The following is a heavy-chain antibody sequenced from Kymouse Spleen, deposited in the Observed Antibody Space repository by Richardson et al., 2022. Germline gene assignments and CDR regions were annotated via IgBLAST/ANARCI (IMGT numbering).Heavy chain of an antibody. J-gene: IGHJ6*02. D-gene: IGHD3-10*01. CDR2: IYYSGST. Sequence: QLQLQESGPGLVKPSETLSLTCTVSGGSISSSSYYWGWIRQPPGKGLEWIGSIYYSGSTYYNPSLKSRVTISVDTSKNQFSLKLSSVTAADTAVYYCARWRITMVRGVKSYYYYGMDVWGQGTTVTVSS. CDR1: GGSISSSSYY. CDR3: ARWRITMVRGVKSYYYYGMDV. V-gene: IGHV4-39*01.